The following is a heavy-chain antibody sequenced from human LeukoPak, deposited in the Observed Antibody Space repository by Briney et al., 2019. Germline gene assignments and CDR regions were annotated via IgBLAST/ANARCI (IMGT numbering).Heavy chain of an antibody. Sequence: GGSLRLSHAASAFDFSIYSIEWVRQAPGKGLEWNSYITSTSRNIYFADSVKGRFTISRDHAQNSVSLQINSLRGKYTAVYFCSRMGTSGYTAYYWGQGARVALSS. CDR1: AFDFSIYS. CDR3: SRMGTSGYTAYY. CDR2: ITSTSRNI. J-gene: IGHJ4*02. V-gene: IGHV3-48*04. D-gene: IGHD3-22*01.